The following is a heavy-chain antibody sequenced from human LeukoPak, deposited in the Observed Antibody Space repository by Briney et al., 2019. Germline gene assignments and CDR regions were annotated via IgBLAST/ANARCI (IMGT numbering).Heavy chain of an antibody. J-gene: IGHJ4*02. D-gene: IGHD1-20*01. CDR1: GGSISSGGYY. V-gene: IGHV4-39*01. CDR2: IYYSGST. CDR3: ARHLSITGTTGFDY. Sequence: SETLSLTCTVSGGSISSGGYYWSWIRQHPGKGLEWIGYIYYSGSTYYNPSLKSRVTISVDTSKNQFSLKLSSVTAADTAVYYCARHLSITGTTGFDYWGREPWSPSPQ.